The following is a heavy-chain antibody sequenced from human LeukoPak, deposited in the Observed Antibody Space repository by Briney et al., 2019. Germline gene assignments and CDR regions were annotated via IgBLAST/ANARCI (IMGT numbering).Heavy chain of an antibody. CDR3: AKDPGRYYDFWSGYYTHYYYYGMDV. Sequence: GGSLRLSCAASGFTLSSYAMSWVRQAPGKGLEWVSAISGSGGSTYYADSVKGRFTISRDNSKNTLYLQMNSLRAEDTAVYYCAKDPGRYYDFWSGYYTHYYYYGMDVWGQGTTVTVSS. CDR2: ISGSGGST. V-gene: IGHV3-23*01. D-gene: IGHD3-3*01. J-gene: IGHJ6*02. CDR1: GFTLSSYA.